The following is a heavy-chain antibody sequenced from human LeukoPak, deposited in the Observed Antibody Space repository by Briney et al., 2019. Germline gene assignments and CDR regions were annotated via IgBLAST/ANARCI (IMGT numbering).Heavy chain of an antibody. CDR2: IKQDGSEK. D-gene: IGHD1-26*01. V-gene: IGHV3-7*01. CDR1: GFTFSSYW. CDR3: ARSRELRWDDY. Sequence: GGSLRLSCAASGFTFSSYWMSWVRQAPGKGLEWVANIKQDGSEKYYVDSVKGRFTISKDNAKNSLYLQMNSLRAEDTAVYYCARSRELRWDDYWGQGTLVTVSS. J-gene: IGHJ4*02.